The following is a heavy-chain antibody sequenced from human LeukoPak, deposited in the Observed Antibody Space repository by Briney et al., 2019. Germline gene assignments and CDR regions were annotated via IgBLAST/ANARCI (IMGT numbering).Heavy chain of an antibody. J-gene: IGHJ6*03. CDR1: GGSISSHY. D-gene: IGHD3-3*01. CDR2: IYYSGST. V-gene: IGHV4-59*11. Sequence: PSETLSLTCTVSGGSISSHYWSWIRQPPGKGLEWIGYIYYSGSTNYNPSLKSRVTISVHTSKDQFSLKLSSVTAADTAVYYCARSKYYDFWSGYFGYYYYYMDVWGKGTTVTVSS. CDR3: ARSKYYDFWSGYFGYYYYYMDV.